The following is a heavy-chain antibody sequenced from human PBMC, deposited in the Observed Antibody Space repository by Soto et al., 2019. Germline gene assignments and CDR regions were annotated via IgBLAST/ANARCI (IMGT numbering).Heavy chain of an antibody. CDR2: IYYRGTT. J-gene: IGHJ4*02. V-gene: IGHV4-31*03. D-gene: IGHD1-26*01. CDR3: ARAGYSPTYYFDH. CDR1: GGSISGDDYY. Sequence: PSETLSLTCTVSGGSISGDDYYWPWIRQHPGKGLEWVGYIYYRGTTYYNPSLKSRVTMSVDTSKNQLSRKLNCVSAADTSMYYCARAGYSPTYYFDHWGQGTLVTVAS.